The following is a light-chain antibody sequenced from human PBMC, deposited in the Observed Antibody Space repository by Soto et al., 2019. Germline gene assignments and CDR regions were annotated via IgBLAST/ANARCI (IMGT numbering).Light chain of an antibody. Sequence: PGERATLSCGASESVTSSYLAWYQQKPGLAPRLLIYDASSRATGIPDRFSGSGSATDFTLTISSLQSEDFAVYYCQQDSNWPLTFGGGTKVDI. V-gene: IGKV3D-20*01. CDR2: DAS. CDR1: ESVTSSY. CDR3: QQDSNWPLT. J-gene: IGKJ4*01.